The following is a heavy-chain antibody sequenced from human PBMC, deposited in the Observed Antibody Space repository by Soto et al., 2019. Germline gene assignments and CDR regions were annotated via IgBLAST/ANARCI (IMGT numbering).Heavy chain of an antibody. CDR1: GFTFNIYA. V-gene: IGHV3-23*01. CDR3: AKCGYDSSGRLLRYFPH. D-gene: IGHD3-22*01. J-gene: IGHJ1*01. Sequence: EVQLLESGGGLVQPGGSLRLSCAASGFTFNIYAMSWVRQAPGKGLEWVSAISGSGGGTYYADSVEGRFTISRDNSNNTLYLQMSSLGAEDTAVYYCAKCGYDSSGRLLRYFPHWGQGTLVTVSS. CDR2: ISGSGGGT.